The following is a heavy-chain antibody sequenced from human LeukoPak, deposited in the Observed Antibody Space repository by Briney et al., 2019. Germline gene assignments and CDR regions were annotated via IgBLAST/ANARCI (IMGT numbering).Heavy chain of an antibody. Sequence: PGGSLRLSCTASGFTFSYFAMHWVRQAPGKGLEWVSFIQYDGSNEYYAGSVKGRFTISRDNSKNTLYLHMNSLRAEDTAVYYCTNLPGRRSGIPFDYWGQGTLVTVSS. V-gene: IGHV3-30*02. CDR2: IQYDGSNE. CDR3: TNLPGRRSGIPFDY. CDR1: GFTFSYFA. J-gene: IGHJ4*02. D-gene: IGHD6-13*01.